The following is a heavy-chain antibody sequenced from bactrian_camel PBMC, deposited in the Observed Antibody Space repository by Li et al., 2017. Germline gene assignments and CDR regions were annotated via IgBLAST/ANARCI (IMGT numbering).Heavy chain of an antibody. CDR1: GFTFSTYY. D-gene: IGHD5*01. Sequence: DVQLVESGGGLVQPGGSLRLSCAASGFTFSTYYMSWVRQAPGKGLEWVGAISWSGDSTNYADSVKGQFTISRDNAKNTVYPQMNSLKPEDTAVYYCAAERSVWGLGTSHSRGRCNGKYNYWGQGTQVTVS. CDR2: ISWSGDST. J-gene: IGHJ4*01. V-gene: IGHV3S40*01. CDR3: AAERSVWGLGTSHSRGRCNGKYNY.